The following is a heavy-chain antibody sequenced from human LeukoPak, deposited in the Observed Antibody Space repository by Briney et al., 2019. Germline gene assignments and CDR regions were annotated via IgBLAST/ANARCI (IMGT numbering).Heavy chain of an antibody. CDR3: ARGRVVVVAATPTVVGTIDY. J-gene: IGHJ4*02. D-gene: IGHD2-15*01. CDR1: GYTFTSYY. Sequence: ASVKVSCKASGYTFTSYYMHWVRQAPGQGLEWMGIINPSGGSTSYAQKFQGRVTMTRDTSTSTVYMELSSLRSEDTAVYYCARGRVVVVAATPTVVGTIDYWGQGTLVTVSS. CDR2: INPSGGST. V-gene: IGHV1-46*01.